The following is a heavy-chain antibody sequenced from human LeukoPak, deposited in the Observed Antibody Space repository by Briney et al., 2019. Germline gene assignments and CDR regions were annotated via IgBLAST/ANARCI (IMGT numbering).Heavy chain of an antibody. CDR1: GGSISSYY. D-gene: IGHD2-2*01. V-gene: IGHV4-4*07. Sequence: PSETLSLTCTVSGGSISSYYWSWIRQPAAKGLEWIGRIYTSGSTNYNPSLKSRVTMSVDTSKNQFSLKLSSVTAADTAVYYCAREDIVVVPAAQNYYYYYYMDVWGKGTTVTVSS. J-gene: IGHJ6*03. CDR2: IYTSGST. CDR3: AREDIVVVPAAQNYYYYYYMDV.